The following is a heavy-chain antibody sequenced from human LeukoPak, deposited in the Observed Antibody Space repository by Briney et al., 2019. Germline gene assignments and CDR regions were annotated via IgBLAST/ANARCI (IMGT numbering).Heavy chain of an antibody. CDR1: GYTLTAYY. J-gene: IGHJ4*02. D-gene: IGHD3-16*01. Sequence: ASVKVSCKASGYTLTAYYLHWVRQAPGQGLEWMGWINPDSGDTNYAQTFQGRIAMTRDTSINTACMELSSLRSDDTAVYYCARVVFGGVFWAYWGQGTLVTISS. CDR3: ARVVFGGVFWAY. CDR2: INPDSGDT. V-gene: IGHV1-2*02.